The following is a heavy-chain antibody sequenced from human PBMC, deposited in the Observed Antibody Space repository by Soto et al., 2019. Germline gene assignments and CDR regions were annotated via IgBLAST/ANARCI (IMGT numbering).Heavy chain of an antibody. D-gene: IGHD3-10*01. CDR1: GYTLTEFF. J-gene: IGHJ6*02. V-gene: IGHV1-24*01. CDR2: FDPEDGET. Sequence: ASVKVSCKVSGYTLTEFFIHRGRQAPGKRLEWMGGFDPEDGETNYAQKFQGRVTMTEDTSTDTAYMELSSLRSEDTAVYYCATAHGSGSYYPPPYYSYYGMDVGGQGTTVTVSS. CDR3: ATAHGSGSYYPPPYYSYYGMDV.